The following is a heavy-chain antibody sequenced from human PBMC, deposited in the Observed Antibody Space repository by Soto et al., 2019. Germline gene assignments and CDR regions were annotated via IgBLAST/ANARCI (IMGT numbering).Heavy chain of an antibody. V-gene: IGHV4-30-4*01. CDR2: IYYSGST. Sequence: KASETLSLTCTVSGGSISSGDYYWSWIRQPPGKGLEWIGYIYYSGSTYYNPSLKSRVTISVDTSKNQFSLKLSSVTAADTAVYYCARALGDIVATISEDYWGQGTLVTVSS. J-gene: IGHJ4*02. CDR3: ARALGDIVATISEDY. CDR1: GGSISSGDYY. D-gene: IGHD5-12*01.